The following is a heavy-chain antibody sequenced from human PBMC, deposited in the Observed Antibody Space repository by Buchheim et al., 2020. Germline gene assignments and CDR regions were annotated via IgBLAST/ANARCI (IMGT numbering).Heavy chain of an antibody. J-gene: IGHJ6*02. CDR3: ARDSTYGLSV. V-gene: IGHV3-7*01. Sequence: VQLVESGGGVVQPGRSLRLSCAASGFSLSVYWMTWVRQAPGKGLEWVANIKQDGSKKYYVESVKGRFAISRDNAENSLYLQMNSLRVEDTAVYYCARDSTYGLSVWGQGT. CDR1: GFSLSVYW. CDR2: IKQDGSKK.